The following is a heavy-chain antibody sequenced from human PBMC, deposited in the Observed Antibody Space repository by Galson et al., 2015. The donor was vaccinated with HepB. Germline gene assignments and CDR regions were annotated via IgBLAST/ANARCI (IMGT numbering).Heavy chain of an antibody. Sequence: SLILSCAASGLSFSSYGMHWVRQAPGKGLEWVAVISDDGSYKYYADSVRGRFTISRDNSKNTLYLQMNSLRAEDTALYYCAKGGVDISSYGMDVWGQGTTGTVTS. J-gene: IGHJ6*02. CDR3: AKGGVDISSYGMDV. V-gene: IGHV3-30*18. D-gene: IGHD3-9*01. CDR2: ISDDGSYK. CDR1: GLSFSSYG.